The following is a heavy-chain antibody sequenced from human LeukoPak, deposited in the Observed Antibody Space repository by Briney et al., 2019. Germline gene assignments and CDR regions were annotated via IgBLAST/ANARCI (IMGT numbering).Heavy chain of an antibody. CDR3: ARDIDGDPTYWYFDL. J-gene: IGHJ2*01. D-gene: IGHD4-17*01. Sequence: GASVKFSCKASGGTFSSYAIIWVRQAPGQGLEWMGGIIPIFGTANYAQQFHVRSTITADESTSRAYMELSSLRSEDTAVYYCARDIDGDPTYWYFDLWGRGTLVTVSS. CDR2: IIPIFGTA. V-gene: IGHV1-69*13. CDR1: GGTFSSYA.